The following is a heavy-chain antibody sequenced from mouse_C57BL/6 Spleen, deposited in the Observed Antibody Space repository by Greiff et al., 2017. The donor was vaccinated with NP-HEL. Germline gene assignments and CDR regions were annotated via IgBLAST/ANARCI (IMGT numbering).Heavy chain of an antibody. V-gene: IGHV5-6*01. CDR2: ISSGGSYT. J-gene: IGHJ2*01. Sequence: EVMLVESGGDLVKPGGSLKLSCAASGFTFSSYGMSWVRQTPDKRLEWVATISSGGSYTYYPDSVKGRFTISRDNAKNTLYLQMSSLKSEDTAMYYCARPSSYYFDYWGQGTTLTVSS. CDR3: ARPSSYYFDY. D-gene: IGHD4-1*01. CDR1: GFTFSSYG.